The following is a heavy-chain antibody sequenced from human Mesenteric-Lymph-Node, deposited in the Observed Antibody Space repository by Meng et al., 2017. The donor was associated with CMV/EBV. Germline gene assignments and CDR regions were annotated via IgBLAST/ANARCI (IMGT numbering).Heavy chain of an antibody. CDR2: IYYSGST. V-gene: IGHV4-31*03. D-gene: IGHD6-6*01. CDR3: ARVAIAARLFDY. CDR1: GGSISSGGYY. Sequence: SETLSLTCTVSGGSISSGGYYWSWIRQHPGKGLEWIGYIYYSGSTYYNPSPKSRVTISVDTSKNQFSLKLSSVTAADTAVYYCARVAIAARLFDYWGQGTLVTVSS. J-gene: IGHJ4*02.